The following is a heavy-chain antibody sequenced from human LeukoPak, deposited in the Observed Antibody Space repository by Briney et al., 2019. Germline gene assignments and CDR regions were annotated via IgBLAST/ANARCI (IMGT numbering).Heavy chain of an antibody. V-gene: IGHV1-8*01. D-gene: IGHD2-2*02. Sequence: ASVEVSCKASGYTFTSYDINWVRQATGQGLEWMGWMNPNSGNTGYAQKFQGRVTMTRNASISTAYMELSSLRSEDTAVYYCARGDIVVVPAAIRGYYYYYGMDVWGQGTTVTVSS. CDR2: MNPNSGNT. CDR3: ARGDIVVVPAAIRGYYYYYGMDV. J-gene: IGHJ6*02. CDR1: GYTFTSYD.